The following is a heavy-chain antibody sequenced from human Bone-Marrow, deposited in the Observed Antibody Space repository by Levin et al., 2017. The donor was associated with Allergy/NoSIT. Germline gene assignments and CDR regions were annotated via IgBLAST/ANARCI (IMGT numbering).Heavy chain of an antibody. CDR1: GYTFTNYW. J-gene: IGHJ3*02. CDR3: ARGGSYHGFDI. Sequence: ASVKVSCNASGYTFTNYWMHWVRQAPGQGLEWMGWIITDNSGTNYAPRFQGRVTMTRDTSIDTVYLELSRLTSDDTAIYYCARGGSYHGFDIWGPGAMVTVSS. CDR2: IITDNSGT. D-gene: IGHD1-26*01. V-gene: IGHV1-2*02.